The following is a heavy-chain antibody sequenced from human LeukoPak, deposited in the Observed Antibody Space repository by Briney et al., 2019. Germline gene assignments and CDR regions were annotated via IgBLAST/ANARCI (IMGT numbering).Heavy chain of an antibody. CDR3: ARDYYDSSGYYQGIDY. V-gene: IGHV1-69*01. CDR2: IIPIFGTA. D-gene: IGHD3-22*01. J-gene: IGHJ4*02. CDR1: GGTFSSYA. Sequence: EASVKVSCKASGGTFSSYAISWVRQAPGQGLEWMGGIIPIFGTANYAQKLQGRVTITADESTSTAYMELSSLRSEDTAVYYCARDYYDSSGYYQGIDYWGPGTPVTVSS.